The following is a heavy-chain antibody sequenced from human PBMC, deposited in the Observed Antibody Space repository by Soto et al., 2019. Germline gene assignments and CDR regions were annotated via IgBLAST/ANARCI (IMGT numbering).Heavy chain of an antibody. CDR3: ARTRFLEWFYYYYYMDV. J-gene: IGHJ6*03. D-gene: IGHD3-3*01. V-gene: IGHV4-34*01. CDR2: ISHSGST. Sequence: QVQLQQWGAGLLKPSETLSLTCAVYGGSFSGYYWSWIRQPPGKGLEWIGEISHSGSTNYNPSLKSRVTISVDTSKNQFSLKLSSVTAADTAVYYCARTRFLEWFYYYYYMDVWGKGTTVTVSS. CDR1: GGSFSGYY.